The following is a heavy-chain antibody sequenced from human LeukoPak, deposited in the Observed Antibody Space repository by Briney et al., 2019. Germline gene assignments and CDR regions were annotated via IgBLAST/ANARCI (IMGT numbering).Heavy chain of an antibody. CDR2: INPNSGGT. D-gene: IGHD5-18*01. J-gene: IGHJ4*02. V-gene: IGHV1-2*02. CDR3: ARNVDTATLGFDY. Sequence: ASVKVSCKASGYTFTGYYMHWVRQAPGQGLEWMGWINPNSGGTNYAQKFQGRVTMTRDTSISTAYMELSRLRSDDTAVYYCARNVDTATLGFDYWGQGTLVTVSS. CDR1: GYTFTGYY.